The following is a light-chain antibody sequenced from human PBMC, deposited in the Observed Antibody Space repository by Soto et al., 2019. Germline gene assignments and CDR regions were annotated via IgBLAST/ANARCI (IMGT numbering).Light chain of an antibody. CDR2: AAS. J-gene: IGKJ4*01. V-gene: IGKV1-39*01. CDR3: QQGYCCTRT. CDR1: LGISSY. Sequence: DIQMTQSPSSVSASVGDRVTITCRASLGISSYLSWYQQRPGKAPKLLIYAASSLHSGVPSRFSGSGSGTDFTLTISSLQPEDCAPYDCQQGYCCTRTFGGGTKVEIK.